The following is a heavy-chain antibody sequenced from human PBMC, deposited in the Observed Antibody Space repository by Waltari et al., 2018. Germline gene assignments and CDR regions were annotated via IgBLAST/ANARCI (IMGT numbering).Heavy chain of an antibody. D-gene: IGHD6-25*01. CDR2: IIPLRSAV. V-gene: IGHV1-69*16. CDR3: TKCGFFHGTHYYYMDV. CDR1: VGSLRPYT. Sequence: QVHLVQSGAEVKKPGSSVKVSCKASVGSLRPYTINWVRQAPGQGLEWLGGIIPLRSAVNYAQDFQGRVTISADELTNTVYMELSGLRSEDTAVYYCTKCGFFHGTHYYYMDVWGQGTTVTVSS. J-gene: IGHJ6*02.